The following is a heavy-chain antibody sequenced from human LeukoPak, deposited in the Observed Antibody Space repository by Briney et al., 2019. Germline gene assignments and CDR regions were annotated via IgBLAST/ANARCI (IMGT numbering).Heavy chain of an antibody. J-gene: IGHJ6*02. V-gene: IGHV1-2*02. CDR1: GYTFTGRY. CDR3: ARGYYGMDV. CDR2: INPETGDT. Sequence: ASVKVSCKASGYTFTGRYLYWARQTPGQGLQWMGWINPETGDTKYAQNIQGRVTMTRDTTISTVYMELKALTSDDTAVYYCARGYYGMDVWGQGTTVTVSS.